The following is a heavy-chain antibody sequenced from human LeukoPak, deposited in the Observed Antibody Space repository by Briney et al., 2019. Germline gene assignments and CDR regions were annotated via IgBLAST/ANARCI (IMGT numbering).Heavy chain of an antibody. Sequence: GRSLTLSCAASTFTLSSYAMSWVRPPPGKGMEWVAAISGSGGRTYYADSVKGRFTISRDNSKNTLYLQMNSLRAEDTAVYYCAKDGYSSSPNWFDPWGQGTLVTVSS. V-gene: IGHV3-23*01. CDR1: TFTLSSYA. CDR3: AKDGYSSSPNWFDP. D-gene: IGHD6-13*01. J-gene: IGHJ5*02. CDR2: ISGSGGRT.